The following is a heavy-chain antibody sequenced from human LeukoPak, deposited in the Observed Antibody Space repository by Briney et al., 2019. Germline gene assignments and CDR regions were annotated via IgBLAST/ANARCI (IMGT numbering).Heavy chain of an antibody. CDR1: GFTFSSYG. CDR2: ISYDGSNK. Sequence: GGSLRLSCAVSGFTFSSYGMHWVRQAPGKGLEWVAVISYDGSNKYYADSVKGRFTISRDNSKNTLYLQMNSLRAEDTAVYYCAKADRGYSYGSPVDYWGQGTLVTVSS. J-gene: IGHJ4*02. D-gene: IGHD5-18*01. CDR3: AKADRGYSYGSPVDY. V-gene: IGHV3-30*18.